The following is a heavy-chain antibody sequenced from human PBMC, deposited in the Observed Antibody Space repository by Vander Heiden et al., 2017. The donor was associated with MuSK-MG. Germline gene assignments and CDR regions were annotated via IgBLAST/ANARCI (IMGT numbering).Heavy chain of an antibody. V-gene: IGHV3-11*01. D-gene: IGHD2-15*01. J-gene: IGHJ4*02. CDR2: ITPGGDTL. CDR1: GFTFREYY. Sequence: QVQLVESGGGLVKPGGSLRLSGAASGFTFREYYMGWIRQAPGKGLEWLSYITPGGDTLFYADSVKGRFTISRDNAKNSLYLQMNSLRAEDTAMYFCAKDRIAPGLHFDSWGQGTLVTVSS. CDR3: AKDRIAPGLHFDS.